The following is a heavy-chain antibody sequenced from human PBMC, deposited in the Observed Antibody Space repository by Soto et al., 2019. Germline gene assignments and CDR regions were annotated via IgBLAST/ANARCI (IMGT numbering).Heavy chain of an antibody. CDR1: CGSIISGDYY. D-gene: IGHD1-26*01. V-gene: IGHV4-30-4*01. CDR3: ARDVRVGAHYFDY. Sequence: SETLSLTCTVSCGSIISGDYYWSWIRQPPGKGLEWSGYIYYSGSTYYNPSLKSRVTISVDTSKNQFSLKLSSVTAADTAVYYCARDVRVGAHYFDYWGQGTLVTVSS. J-gene: IGHJ4*02. CDR2: IYYSGST.